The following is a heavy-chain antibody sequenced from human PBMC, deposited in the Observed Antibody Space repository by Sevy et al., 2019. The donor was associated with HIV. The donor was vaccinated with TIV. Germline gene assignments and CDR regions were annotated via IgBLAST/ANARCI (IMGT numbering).Heavy chain of an antibody. Sequence: GGSLRLSCAASGFTFTNYGMHWVRQAPGKGLEWVSGISNSGANTYYADSVRGRFTVSRGNSKNTVYLQLNSLTAEDTAIYYCAKEWTLLSDWYGEFDYWGQGTLVTVSS. CDR1: GFTFTNYG. CDR3: AKEWTLLSDWYGEFDY. V-gene: IGHV3-23*01. CDR2: ISNSGANT. J-gene: IGHJ4*02. D-gene: IGHD6-19*01.